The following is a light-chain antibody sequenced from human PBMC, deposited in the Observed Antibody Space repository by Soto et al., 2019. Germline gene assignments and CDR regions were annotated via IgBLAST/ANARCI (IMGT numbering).Light chain of an antibody. J-gene: IGKJ5*01. CDR3: QQYNTYST. CDR2: DAS. CDR1: QSISRW. Sequence: IKITQSPSSLSASLGDEFTVTCRASQSISRWLAWYQQKPGKAPKALIYDASTLRSGVPSRFSGGGSGTEFTLTISSLQTDDFATYYCQQYNTYSTFGQGTRLEIK. V-gene: IGKV1-5*01.